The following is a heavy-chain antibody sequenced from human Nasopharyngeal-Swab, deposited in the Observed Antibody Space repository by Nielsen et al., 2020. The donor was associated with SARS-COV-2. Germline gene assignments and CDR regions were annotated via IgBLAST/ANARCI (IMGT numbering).Heavy chain of an antibody. CDR1: GGSFSGYY. CDR3: ARHLYNWNYYNYGMDV. D-gene: IGHD1-20*01. J-gene: IGHJ6*02. V-gene: IGHV4-59*13. CDR2: IYYSGST. Sequence: SDTLSPTCAVYGGSFSGYYWSWIRQPPGKGLEWIGYIYYSGSTNYNPSLKSRVTISVDTSKNQFSLKLTSVTAADTAVYYCARHLYNWNYYNYGMDVWGQGTTVTVSS.